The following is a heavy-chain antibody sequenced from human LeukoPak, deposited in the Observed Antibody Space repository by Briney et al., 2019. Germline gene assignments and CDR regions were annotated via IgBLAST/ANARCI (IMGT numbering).Heavy chain of an antibody. Sequence: SETLSLTCTVSGDSIRSYHWNWIRQPPGKGLEWIGFIYYSGSPDYNPSLKSRVTIPLDTSQNHFSLNLNSVTAADTAVYYCARRQTSIPRNFDLWGRGTLVTVSS. V-gene: IGHV4-59*08. CDR1: GDSIRSYH. CDR3: ARRQTSIPRNFDL. D-gene: IGHD1-14*01. CDR2: IYYSGSP. J-gene: IGHJ2*01.